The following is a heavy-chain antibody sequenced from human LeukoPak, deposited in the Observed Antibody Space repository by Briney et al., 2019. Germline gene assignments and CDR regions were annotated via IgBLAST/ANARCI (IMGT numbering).Heavy chain of an antibody. CDR2: IKQDGSEK. CDR1: GFTCSSYW. J-gene: IGHJ5*02. Sequence: GGTLRLSCAASGFTCSSYWMSWVRQAPGKGLEWVANIKQDGSEKYYVDSVKGRFTISTDNTKNSLYLQMNSLRAEDTAVYYCARGPRITIFGVVTTRNWFDPWGQGTLVTVSS. CDR3: ARGPRITIFGVVTTRNWFDP. D-gene: IGHD3-3*01. V-gene: IGHV3-7*01.